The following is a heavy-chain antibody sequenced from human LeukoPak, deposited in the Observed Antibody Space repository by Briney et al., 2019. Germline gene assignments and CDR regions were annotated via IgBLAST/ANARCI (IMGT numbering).Heavy chain of an antibody. CDR2: ITGSGSTT. V-gene: IGHV3-23*01. CDR1: GLTFSGYS. CDR3: AKRRYLSSGYFDY. J-gene: IGHJ4*02. D-gene: IGHD3-22*01. Sequence: PGGSLRLSCAASGLTFSGYSMSWVRQAPGKGLEWVSAITGSGSTTDYADSVKGRFTISRDNSENTLYLQMNSLRAEDTAVYYCAKRRYLSSGYFDYWGQGTLVTVSS.